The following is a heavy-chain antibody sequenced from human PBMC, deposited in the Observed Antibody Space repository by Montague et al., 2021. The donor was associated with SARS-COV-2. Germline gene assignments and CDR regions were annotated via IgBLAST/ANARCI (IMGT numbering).Heavy chain of an antibody. CDR2: IYYRGST. V-gene: IGHV4-59*12. Sequence: SETLSLTCTVSGGSINSDYWSWIRQPPGKGLEWIGYIYYRGSTNYNPSLKSRVTISVDTSENQFSLKLSSVTAADTAVYYCARGILLRYFDWTYYYYGMDVWGQGTTVTVSS. D-gene: IGHD3-9*01. J-gene: IGHJ6*02. CDR1: GGSINSDY. CDR3: ARGILLRYFDWTYYYYGMDV.